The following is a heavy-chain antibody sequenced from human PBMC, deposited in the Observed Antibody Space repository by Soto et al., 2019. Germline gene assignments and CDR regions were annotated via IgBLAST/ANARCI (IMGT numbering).Heavy chain of an antibody. Sequence: GSLRLSCTVSGFAFNNYGINWVRQAPGKGLEWVSSISKSDYTYYSDSVKGRFTISRDNAKNSVSLQMNTLRVEDTAVHYCAREDSIIIPAVSDFWGQGTLVTVSS. J-gene: IGHJ4*02. V-gene: IGHV3-21*01. CDR1: GFAFNNYG. D-gene: IGHD2-2*01. CDR2: ISKSDYT. CDR3: AREDSIIIPAVSDF.